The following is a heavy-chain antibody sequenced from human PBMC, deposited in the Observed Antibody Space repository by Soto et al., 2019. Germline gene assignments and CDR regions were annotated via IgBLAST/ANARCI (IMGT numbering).Heavy chain of an antibody. CDR1: GGSISHYY. CDR2: VYYTGST. V-gene: IGHV4-59*01. Sequence: QVQLQESGPGLVKPSETLSLTCTVSGGSISHYYWSWIRQPPGKGLEWIGYVYYTGSTNYNPSLTSXXTXSLXTVKNQFSLKLSSVTAADTAGYYCATGLIYYGSHYWGQGTLVTVSS. D-gene: IGHD3-10*01. J-gene: IGHJ4*02. CDR3: ATGLIYYGSHY.